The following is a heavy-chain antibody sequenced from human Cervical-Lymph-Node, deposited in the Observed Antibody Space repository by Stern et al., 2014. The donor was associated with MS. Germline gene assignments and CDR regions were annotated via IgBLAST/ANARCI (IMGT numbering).Heavy chain of an antibody. J-gene: IGHJ6*02. Sequence: QVQLQESGPGLVKPSQTLSLTCTVSGASITGGGSFWSWIRQPAGKRLEWIGRIYTSGSTDYTPSLKSRVTISVEGLKNRFSLRLPSVTAADTAVYYCARDSAAGSSIRDYYFGLDVWGQGTTVTVSS. CDR1: GASITGGGSF. V-gene: IGHV4-61*02. D-gene: IGHD6-19*01. CDR2: IYTSGST. CDR3: ARDSAAGSSIRDYYFGLDV.